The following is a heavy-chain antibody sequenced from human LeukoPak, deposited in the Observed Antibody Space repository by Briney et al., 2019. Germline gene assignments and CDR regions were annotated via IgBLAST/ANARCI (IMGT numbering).Heavy chain of an antibody. Sequence: PSETLSPTCTVSGDSISSYYCSWIRQPPGKGLEWIGSIYYSGSTYYNPSLKSRVTISVDTSKNQFSLKLSSVTAADTAVYYCARVGRYGSGSYFDYWGQGTLVTVSS. CDR3: ARVGRYGSGSYFDY. D-gene: IGHD3-10*01. CDR1: GDSISSYY. CDR2: IYYSGST. V-gene: IGHV4-59*12. J-gene: IGHJ4*02.